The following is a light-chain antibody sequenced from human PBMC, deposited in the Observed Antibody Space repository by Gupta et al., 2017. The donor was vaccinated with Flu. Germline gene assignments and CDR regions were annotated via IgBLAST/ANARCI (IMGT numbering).Light chain of an antibody. Sequence: QTVVTPEPSFSVSPGGTVTLTCGLSSGSVSTSYYPSWYQQTPGQAPRPLIYSLNTRSSGVPVRFSGSILGNKAALPTTGAQADDESDYSCVLYMGSGLLNWVFRGGAQL. CDR2: SLN. V-gene: IGLV8-61*01. J-gene: IGLJ3*02. CDR3: VLYMGSGLLNWV. CDR1: SGSVSTSYY.